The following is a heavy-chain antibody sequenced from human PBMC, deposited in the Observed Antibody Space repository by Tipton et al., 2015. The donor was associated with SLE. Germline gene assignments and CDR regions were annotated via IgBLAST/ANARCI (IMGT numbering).Heavy chain of an antibody. CDR3: ARSVGTWGSQYFDL. Sequence: GLVKPSETLSLTCTVSGGSISRSTYYWGWIRQPPGKGLEWIGSIYHSGSTYYNPSLKSRVTISVDTSKNQFSLNLSSVTAADTAVYYCARSVGTWGSQYFDLWGRGTLVTVSS. D-gene: IGHD7-27*01. CDR1: GGSISRSTYY. J-gene: IGHJ2*01. V-gene: IGHV4-39*07. CDR2: IYHSGST.